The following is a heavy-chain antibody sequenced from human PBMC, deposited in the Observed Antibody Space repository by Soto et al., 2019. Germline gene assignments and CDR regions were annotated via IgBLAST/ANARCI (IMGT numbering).Heavy chain of an antibody. CDR3: ARLGGDGYLGAFDI. CDR2: VYYSGST. Sequence: SETLSLTCTVSGASISSYYWSWIRQPPGKGLEWIGYVYYSGSTNYNPSLKSRVTISVDTSKNQFSLKLSSVTAADTAVYYCARLGGDGYLGAFDIWGQGTMVTVSS. CDR1: GASISSYY. V-gene: IGHV4-59*08. D-gene: IGHD3-16*01. J-gene: IGHJ3*02.